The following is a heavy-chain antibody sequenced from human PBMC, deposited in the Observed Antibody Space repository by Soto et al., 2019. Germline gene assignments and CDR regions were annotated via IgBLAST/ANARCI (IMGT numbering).Heavy chain of an antibody. CDR2: ISANNGNT. V-gene: IGHV1-18*01. Sequence: ASVKVSCKASGGTLSSYTFSWVRRAPGQGLEWMGWISANNGNTNYAKKFQGRVTMTTDTSTSTAYMELRSLRSEDTAVYYCATMQDSGGGFEYWGQGTLVTVSS. CDR3: ATMQDSGGGFEY. D-gene: IGHD1-26*01. CDR1: GGTLSSYT. J-gene: IGHJ4*02.